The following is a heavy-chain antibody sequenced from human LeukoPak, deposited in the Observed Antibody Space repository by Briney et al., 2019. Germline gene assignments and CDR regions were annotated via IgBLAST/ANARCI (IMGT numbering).Heavy chain of an antibody. V-gene: IGHV3-30*02. Sequence: GGSLRLSCAESGFTFSSHGIQWVRQAPGKGLEWVAFIRSDGSNQFYADSVKGRFTISRDNSKNTLYLQMNSPRAEDTAVYYCAKGGITIVRGVIGGDFDYWGQGTLVTVSS. CDR3: AKGGITIVRGVIGGDFDY. D-gene: IGHD3-10*01. CDR2: IRSDGSNQ. J-gene: IGHJ4*02. CDR1: GFTFSSHG.